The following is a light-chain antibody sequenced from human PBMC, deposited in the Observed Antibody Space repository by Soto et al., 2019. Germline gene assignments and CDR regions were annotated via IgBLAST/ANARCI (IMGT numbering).Light chain of an antibody. V-gene: IGLV2-14*01. CDR1: SSDVGGYNY. CDR2: DGS. Sequence: QSALTLPASVSGSPGQSITISCTGTSSDVGGYNYVSWYQQHPGKAPKLMIYDGSNRPSGVSNRFSGSKSGNTASLTISGLQAEDEADYYCSSYSSSSTLVFGGGTKLTVL. J-gene: IGLJ2*01. CDR3: SSYSSSSTLV.